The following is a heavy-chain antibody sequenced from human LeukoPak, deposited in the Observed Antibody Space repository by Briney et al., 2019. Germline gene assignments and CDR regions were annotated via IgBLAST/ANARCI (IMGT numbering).Heavy chain of an antibody. Sequence: PSETLSLTCAVYGGSFSGYYWSWIRQPPGKGLEWIGEINHSGSTNYNPSLKGRVTIPVDTSKNQFSLKLSSVTAADTAVYYCARGCMWIQLCSPFDYWGQGTLVTVSS. CDR1: GGSFSGYY. V-gene: IGHV4-34*01. D-gene: IGHD5-18*01. CDR2: INHSGST. CDR3: ARGCMWIQLCSPFDY. J-gene: IGHJ4*02.